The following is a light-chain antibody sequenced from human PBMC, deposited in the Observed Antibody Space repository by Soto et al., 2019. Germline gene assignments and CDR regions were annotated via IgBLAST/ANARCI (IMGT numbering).Light chain of an antibody. CDR1: QSVSSSF. Sequence: EIVLTQSPGTLSLSPGERATLSCGASQSVSSSFLAWYQQKPGQAPRLLIYGASNRATGIPDRFSGSGSGTDFTLTISRLEPEDFAVYYCQQYVTSPWAFGQGTKVAIE. CDR2: GAS. CDR3: QQYVTSPWA. V-gene: IGKV3-20*01. J-gene: IGKJ1*01.